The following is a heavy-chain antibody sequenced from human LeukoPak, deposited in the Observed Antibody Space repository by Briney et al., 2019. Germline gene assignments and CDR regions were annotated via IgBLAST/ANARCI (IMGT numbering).Heavy chain of an antibody. D-gene: IGHD3-3*01. J-gene: IGHJ3*02. CDR1: GGTFSSYA. V-gene: IGHV1-69*13. Sequence: ASVKVSCKASGGTFSSYAISWVRQAPGQGLEWMGGIIPIFGTANYAQKFQGRVTITADESTSTAYMELSSLRSEDTAVYYCAREGSGMGAFDIWGQGTMVTVSS. CDR2: IIPIFGTA. CDR3: AREGSGMGAFDI.